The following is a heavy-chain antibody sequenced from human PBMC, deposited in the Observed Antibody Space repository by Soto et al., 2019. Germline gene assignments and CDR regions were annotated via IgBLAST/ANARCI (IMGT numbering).Heavy chain of an antibody. J-gene: IGHJ5*01. Sequence: SETLSLTCSVSGDSISTVDYFWAWIRQPPGRALEYIGYIYKSATTYYNPSFESRVAISLDTSKSQFSLNVTSVTAADTAVYFCARGRYCLTGRCFPNWFDSWGQGTLVTVSS. CDR3: ARGRYCLTGRCFPNWFDS. V-gene: IGHV4-30-4*01. D-gene: IGHD2-15*01. CDR2: IYKSATT. CDR1: GDSISTVDYF.